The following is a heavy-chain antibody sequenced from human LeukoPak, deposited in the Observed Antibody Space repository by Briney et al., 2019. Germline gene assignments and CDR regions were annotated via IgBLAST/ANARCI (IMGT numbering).Heavy chain of an antibody. V-gene: IGHV3-74*01. CDR1: GFSFSVHW. Sequence: GGSLRLSCAASGFSFSVHWMHWVRRLPGEGLVWVSCINSNGRTSNYADSVRGRFTISRDNSKNTLSLQLNSLRAEDTAVYYCVRGASSGTHLGYWGLGTLVTVSS. J-gene: IGHJ4*02. CDR3: VRGASSGTHLGY. D-gene: IGHD3-10*01. CDR2: INSNGRTS.